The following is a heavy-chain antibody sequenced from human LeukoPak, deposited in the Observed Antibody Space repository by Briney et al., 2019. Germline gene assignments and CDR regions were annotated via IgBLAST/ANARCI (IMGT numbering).Heavy chain of an antibody. V-gene: IGHV1-18*01. CDR3: ARGSSSPGTGYFQH. J-gene: IGHJ1*01. Sequence: ASVKVSCKASGYTFTSHGISWVRQAPGQGLEWMGWISTYNGNTNYAQKLQGRVSMTTDTSTSTAYMDLRSLRSDDTAVYYCARGSSSPGTGYFQHWGQGTLVTVSS. CDR2: ISTYNGNT. CDR1: GYTFTSHG. D-gene: IGHD6-13*01.